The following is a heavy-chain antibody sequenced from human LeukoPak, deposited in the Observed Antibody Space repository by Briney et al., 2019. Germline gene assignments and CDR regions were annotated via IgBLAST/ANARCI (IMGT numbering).Heavy chain of an antibody. Sequence: PGGSLRLSRAASGFTFSDYYMSWIRQAPGKGLEWVSYISSGGSTIYYADSVKGRFTTSRDNARNSLYLQMNSLRAEDTAVYYCAGYCSGGSCNAAGYWGQGTLVTVSS. J-gene: IGHJ4*02. CDR1: GFTFSDYY. V-gene: IGHV3-11*01. D-gene: IGHD2-15*01. CDR3: AGYCSGGSCNAAGY. CDR2: ISSGGSTI.